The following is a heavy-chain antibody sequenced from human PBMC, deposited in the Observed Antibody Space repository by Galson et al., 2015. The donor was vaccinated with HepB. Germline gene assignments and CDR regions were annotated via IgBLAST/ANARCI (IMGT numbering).Heavy chain of an antibody. CDR2: ISSSSSYI. V-gene: IGHV3-21*01. Sequence: SLRLSCAASGFTFSSYSMNWVHQAPGKGLEWVSSISSSSSYIYYADSVKGRFTISRDNAKNSLYLQMNSLRAEDTAVYYCARAESGLLWFGESMGDYYYGMDVWGQGTTVTVSS. J-gene: IGHJ6*02. CDR1: GFTFSSYS. CDR3: ARAESGLLWFGESMGDYYYGMDV. D-gene: IGHD3-10*01.